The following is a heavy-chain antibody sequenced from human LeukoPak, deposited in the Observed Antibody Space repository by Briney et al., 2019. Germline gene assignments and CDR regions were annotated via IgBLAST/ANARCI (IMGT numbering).Heavy chain of an antibody. CDR1: GFTFSSYL. CDR2: IHLDGSEK. V-gene: IGHV3-7*01. CDR3: ARVGLVAGMDV. D-gene: IGHD2-8*02. Sequence: GGSLRLSCAAPGFTFSSYLMSWVRQAPGKGLEWVANIHLDGSEKYYVDSLKGRFTISRDNAENSLYLQMNSLRAEDTAVYYCARVGLVAGMDVWGQGTTVTVSS. J-gene: IGHJ6*02.